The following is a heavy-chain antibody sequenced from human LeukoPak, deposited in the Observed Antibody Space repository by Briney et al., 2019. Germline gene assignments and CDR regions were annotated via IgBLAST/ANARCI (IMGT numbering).Heavy chain of an antibody. CDR1: GGSLSSGNYY. J-gene: IGHJ5*02. CDR2: VHYSGYA. CDR3: ARTEYSNYGWFDP. D-gene: IGHD4-11*01. V-gene: IGHV4-30-4*01. Sequence: SQTLSLTCTVSGGSLSSGNYYWSWIRQPPGKDLEWIAYVHYSGYAFYNPSLKSRLLMSVDTSKNQFSLRMTSVTVADMAAYYCARTEYSNYGWFDPWGPGTLVTVSS.